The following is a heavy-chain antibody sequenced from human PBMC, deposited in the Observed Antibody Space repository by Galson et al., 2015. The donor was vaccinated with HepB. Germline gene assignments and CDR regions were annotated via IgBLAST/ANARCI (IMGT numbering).Heavy chain of an antibody. Sequence: SVKVSCKASGYTFTSYGISWVRQAPGQGLEWMGWISAYNGNTNYAQKLQGRVTMTTDTSTSTAYMELRSLRSDDTAVYYCARKGESAGDANWYFDLWGRGTLVTVSS. J-gene: IGHJ2*01. CDR3: ARKGESAGDANWYFDL. CDR2: ISAYNGNT. V-gene: IGHV1-18*01. CDR1: GYTFTSYG. D-gene: IGHD3-10*01.